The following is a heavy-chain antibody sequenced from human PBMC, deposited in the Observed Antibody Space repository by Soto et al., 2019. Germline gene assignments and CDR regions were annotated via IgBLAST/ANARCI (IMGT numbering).Heavy chain of an antibody. Sequence: EVQLVESGGGLVQPGGSLRLSCAASGFTFSSHDMHWVRQVTGKGVEWVSGIDSAGDAKYPASVKGRFTISRENAKNSLYLQMNSLRAEDTAMYYCTRGGICGVSWNWFDTWGQGTLLTASS. V-gene: IGHV3-13*01. CDR3: TRGGICGVSWNWFDT. CDR1: GFTFSSHD. CDR2: IDSAGDA. D-gene: IGHD3-10*01. J-gene: IGHJ5*02.